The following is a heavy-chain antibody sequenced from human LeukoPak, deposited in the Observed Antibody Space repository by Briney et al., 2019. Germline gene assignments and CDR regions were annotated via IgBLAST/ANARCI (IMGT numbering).Heavy chain of an antibody. D-gene: IGHD1-26*01. CDR3: AKDMYSGRNDY. J-gene: IGHJ4*02. V-gene: IGHV3-30*02. Sequence: GGSLRLSCAASGFTFSSYGIHWVRQAPGKGLEWVTFIGYDGRNKYYADSVKGRFTISRDNSKNTLYLQMNSLRAEDTAVYYCAKDMYSGRNDYWGQGTLVTVSS. CDR2: IGYDGRNK. CDR1: GFTFSSYG.